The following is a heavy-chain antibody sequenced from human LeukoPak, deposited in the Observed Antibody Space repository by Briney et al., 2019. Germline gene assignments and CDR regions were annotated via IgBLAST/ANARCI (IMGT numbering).Heavy chain of an antibody. CDR3: ARAARGGEAVTAFDI. Sequence: RASVKVSCKASGYTFTSYGISWVRQAPGQGLEWMGWISAYNGNTNYAQKLQGRVTMTTDTSTSTAYMELRSLRSGDTAVYYCARAARGGEAVTAFDIWGQGTMVTVSS. CDR2: ISAYNGNT. V-gene: IGHV1-18*01. D-gene: IGHD3-10*01. CDR1: GYTFTSYG. J-gene: IGHJ3*02.